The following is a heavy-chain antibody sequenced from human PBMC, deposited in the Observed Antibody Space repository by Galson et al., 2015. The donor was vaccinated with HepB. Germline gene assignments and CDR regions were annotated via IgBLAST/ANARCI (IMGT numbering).Heavy chain of an antibody. J-gene: IGHJ5*02. D-gene: IGHD4-17*01. CDR2: ISWNSGSI. V-gene: IGHV3-9*01. CDR3: AKLSYAYNWFDP. CDR1: GFTFDDYA. Sequence: SLRLSCAASGFTFDDYAMHWVRQAPGKGLEWVSGISWNSGSIGYADSVKGRFTISRDNAKNSLYLQMNSLRAEDTALYYCAKLSYAYNWFDPWGQGTLVTVSS.